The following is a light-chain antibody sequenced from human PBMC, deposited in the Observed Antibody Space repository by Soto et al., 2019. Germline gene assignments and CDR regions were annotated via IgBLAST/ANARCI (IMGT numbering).Light chain of an antibody. CDR3: LQTFSTPWT. Sequence: DIQLTQSPFFLSASVGDRVTISCRASQAIYSYLAWYQQKPGKAPKLLIFGASKLQSGVPSRFSGSGSGTEFTLTISSLQPEDFATYYCLQTFSTPWTFGQGTKV. CDR1: QAIYSY. J-gene: IGKJ1*01. V-gene: IGKV1-9*01. CDR2: GAS.